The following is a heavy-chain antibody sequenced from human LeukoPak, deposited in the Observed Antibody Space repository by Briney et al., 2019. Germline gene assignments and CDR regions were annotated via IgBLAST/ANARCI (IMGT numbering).Heavy chain of an antibody. Sequence: SETLSLTCTVSGGSISSGGYYWSWIRQHPGKGLEWIGYIYYSGSTYYNPSLKSRVTISVGTSKNQFSLKLSSVTAADTAVYYCARGKVATSSSWTATLYFDYWGQGTLVTVSS. D-gene: IGHD6-13*01. CDR2: IYYSGST. CDR3: ARGKVATSSSWTATLYFDY. V-gene: IGHV4-31*03. J-gene: IGHJ4*02. CDR1: GGSISSGGYY.